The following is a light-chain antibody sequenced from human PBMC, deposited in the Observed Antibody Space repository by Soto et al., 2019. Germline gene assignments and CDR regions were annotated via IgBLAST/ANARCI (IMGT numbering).Light chain of an antibody. Sequence: EMVMTRSPATMSVSPGERATLSCRASQSMGSNVAWYQQRPGQAPRLLIYGASTRAAGIPARFSGSGSGTEFTLTITSLQSEDFAVYYCQQFHNWPRTFGQGTKVDI. J-gene: IGKJ1*01. V-gene: IGKV3-15*01. CDR2: GAS. CDR1: QSMGSN. CDR3: QQFHNWPRT.